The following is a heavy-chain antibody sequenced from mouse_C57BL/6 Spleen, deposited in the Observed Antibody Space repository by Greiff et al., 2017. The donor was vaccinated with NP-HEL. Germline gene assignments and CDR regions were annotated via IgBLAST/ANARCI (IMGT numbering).Heavy chain of an antibody. CDR3: TSCSSYEAWFAY. J-gene: IGHJ3*01. Sequence: EVQLQQSGTVLARPGASVKMSCKTSGYTFTSYWMHWVKQRPGQGLEWIGAIYPGNSDTSYNQKFKGKAKLTAVTSASTAYMELSSLTNEDSAVYYCTSCSSYEAWFAYWGQGTLVTVSA. V-gene: IGHV1-5*01. CDR2: IYPGNSDT. D-gene: IGHD1-1*01. CDR1: GYTFTSYW.